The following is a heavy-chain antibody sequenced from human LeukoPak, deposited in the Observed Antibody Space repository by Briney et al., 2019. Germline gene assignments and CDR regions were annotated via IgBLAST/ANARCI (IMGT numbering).Heavy chain of an antibody. CDR2: IYHSGST. CDR1: GYSISSGYY. J-gene: IGHJ6*03. CDR3: ARETSQKGAHYMDV. D-gene: IGHD3-16*01. V-gene: IGHV4-38-2*02. Sequence: SETLSLTCTVSGYSISSGYYWGWIRQPPGKGLEWIGSIYHSGSTYNNPSLKSRINISVDTSKNQFSLKLSSVTAADTAVYYCARETSQKGAHYMDVWGKGTTVTISS.